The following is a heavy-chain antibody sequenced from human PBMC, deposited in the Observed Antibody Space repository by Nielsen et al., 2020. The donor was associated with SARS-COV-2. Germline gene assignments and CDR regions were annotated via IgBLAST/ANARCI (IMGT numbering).Heavy chain of an antibody. CDR2: INHSGST. Sequence: GSLRLSCAVYGGSFSGYYWSWIRQPPGKGLEWIGEINHSGSTNYNPSLKSRVTISVDTSKNQFSLKLSSATAADTAGYYCARGGVEWLAPSNRMDVWGQGTTVTVSS. D-gene: IGHD6-19*01. CDR3: ARGGVEWLAPSNRMDV. CDR1: GGSFSGYY. J-gene: IGHJ6*02. V-gene: IGHV4-34*01.